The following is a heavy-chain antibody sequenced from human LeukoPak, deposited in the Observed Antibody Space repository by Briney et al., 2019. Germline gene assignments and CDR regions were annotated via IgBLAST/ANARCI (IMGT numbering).Heavy chain of an antibody. CDR3: ATGRILEWLLDPLRY. CDR1: VYTLTELS. J-gene: IGHJ4*02. CDR2: FDPEDGET. V-gene: IGHV1-24*01. D-gene: IGHD3-3*01. Sequence: AASVKVSCKVSVYTLTELSMHWVRQAPGKGLEWMGGFDPEDGETIYAQKFQGRVTMTEDTSTDTAYMELSSLRSEDTAVYYCATGRILEWLLDPLRYWGQGALVTVSS.